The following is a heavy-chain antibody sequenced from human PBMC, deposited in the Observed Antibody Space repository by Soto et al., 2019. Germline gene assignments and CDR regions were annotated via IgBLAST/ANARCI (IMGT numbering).Heavy chain of an antibody. CDR3: ASPPAGDDDFWSGYYDY. Sequence: EVQLVESGGGLVQPGGSLRLSCAASGFTFSSYWMSWVRQAPGKGLEWVANIKQDGSEKYYVDSVKGRFTISRDNAKNSLYLQMNSLRAEDTAMYYCASPPAGDDDFWSGYYDYWGQGTLVTVSS. CDR2: IKQDGSEK. CDR1: GFTFSSYW. D-gene: IGHD3-3*01. V-gene: IGHV3-7*01. J-gene: IGHJ4*02.